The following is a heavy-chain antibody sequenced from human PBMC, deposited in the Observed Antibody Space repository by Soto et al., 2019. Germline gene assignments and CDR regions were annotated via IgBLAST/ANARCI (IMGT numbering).Heavy chain of an antibody. Sequence: GASVKVSCKASGYTFTSYGISWVRQAPGQGLEWMGWISAYNGNTNYAQKLQGRVTMTTDTSTSTAYMELRSLRSDDTAVYYCARDPVGDTAMDPNDYWGQGTLVTV. J-gene: IGHJ4*02. CDR2: ISAYNGNT. CDR1: GYTFTSYG. CDR3: ARDPVGDTAMDPNDY. D-gene: IGHD5-18*01. V-gene: IGHV1-18*04.